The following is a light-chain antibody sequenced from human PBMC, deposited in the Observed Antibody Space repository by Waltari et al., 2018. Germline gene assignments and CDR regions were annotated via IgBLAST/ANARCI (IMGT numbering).Light chain of an antibody. J-gene: IGKJ2*01. CDR1: QSIFYSSNSKNY. Sequence: DIVMTQSPDSLAVSLGARATINCKSSQSIFYSSNSKNYLAWYQHKPGQPPKLLIYWASTRESGVPDRFSGSGSGTDFTLTISSLQAEDVAIYYCQQYYSIPYTFGQGTKLEIK. CDR2: WAS. V-gene: IGKV4-1*01. CDR3: QQYYSIPYT.